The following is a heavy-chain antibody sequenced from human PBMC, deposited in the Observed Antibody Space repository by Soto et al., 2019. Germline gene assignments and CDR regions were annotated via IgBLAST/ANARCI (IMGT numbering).Heavy chain of an antibody. CDR3: ASSGTLSS. J-gene: IGHJ4*02. CDR1: GGTFSSHA. V-gene: IGHV1-69*13. CDR2: IIPIFGTA. Sequence: AVKDSCKGSGGTFSSHAISWVRQAPGQGLEWMGGIIPIFGTANYAQKFQGRVTITADESTSTAYMELSRLRSEDTAGYYCASSGTLSSWGQGTLVTVSS.